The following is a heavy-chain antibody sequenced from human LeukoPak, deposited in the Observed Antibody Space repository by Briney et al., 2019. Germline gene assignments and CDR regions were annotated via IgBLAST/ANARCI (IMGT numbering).Heavy chain of an antibody. V-gene: IGHV4-59*01. J-gene: IGHJ6*02. Sequence: PSESPSLTCTASGGSFSSYYLNWIRQPPGKGLEWIWYICYSGSTNYNPSLKNRVTISLDTSKNHFSLKLSSGNAAEPAVYYCGREENYYHGTEAWGPRNTVTVSS. CDR3: GREENYYHGTEA. CDR2: ICYSGST. CDR1: GGSFSSYY.